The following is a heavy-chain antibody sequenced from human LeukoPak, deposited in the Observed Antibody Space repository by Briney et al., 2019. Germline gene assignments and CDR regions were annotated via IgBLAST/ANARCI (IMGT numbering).Heavy chain of an antibody. V-gene: IGHV3-23*01. Sequence: PGGSLRLSCAASGFTFSSYAMSWVRQAPGKGLEWVSTIRGGADKSYYSNSVKGRFTISRDNAKNSVYLQMNSLRAEDTAVYYCARILYISGWSIDYWGQGALVTVSS. CDR1: GFTFSSYA. D-gene: IGHD6-19*01. CDR2: IRGGADKS. CDR3: ARILYISGWSIDY. J-gene: IGHJ4*02.